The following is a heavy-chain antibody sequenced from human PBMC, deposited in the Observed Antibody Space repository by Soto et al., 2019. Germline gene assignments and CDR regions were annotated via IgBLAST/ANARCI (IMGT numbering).Heavy chain of an antibody. CDR2: ISAYNGNT. CDR3: ARDIRTIFGVVIVYYYYYMDV. J-gene: IGHJ6*03. V-gene: IGHV1-18*01. D-gene: IGHD3-3*01. Sequence: ASVKVSCKASGYTFTSYGISWVRQAPGQGLEWMGWISAYNGNTNYAQKLQGRVIMTTDTSTSTAYMELRSLRSDDTAVCYCARDIRTIFGVVIVYYYYYMDVWGKGTTVTVSS. CDR1: GYTFTSYG.